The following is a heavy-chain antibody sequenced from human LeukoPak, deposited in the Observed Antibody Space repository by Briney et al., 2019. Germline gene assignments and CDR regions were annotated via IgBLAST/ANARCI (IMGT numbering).Heavy chain of an antibody. CDR1: GFTFSSYA. CDR3: ARQYCSGGSCYSGFDY. D-gene: IGHD2-15*01. V-gene: IGHV3-23*01. CDR2: ISGSGGGT. J-gene: IGHJ4*02. Sequence: GGSLRLSCAASGFTFSSYAMSWVRQAPGKGLEWVSAISGSGGGTYYADSVKGRFTISRDNSKNTLYLQMNSLRAEDTAVYYCARQYCSGGSCYSGFDYWGQGTLVTVSS.